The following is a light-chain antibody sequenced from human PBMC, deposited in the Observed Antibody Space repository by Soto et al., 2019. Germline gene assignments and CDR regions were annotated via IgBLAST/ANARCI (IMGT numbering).Light chain of an antibody. CDR1: QSVDSTF. CDR2: GAS. Sequence: EGVLTQSPGSLSLSPGQRATLSCRASQSVDSTFFAWYQKKPGQAPRLLIYGASKRATGIPDRFRDSGSGTDFTLIISRLEHEDFAVYYCQQYMSSVTFGQGTKVEIK. J-gene: IGKJ1*01. CDR3: QQYMSSVT. V-gene: IGKV3-20*01.